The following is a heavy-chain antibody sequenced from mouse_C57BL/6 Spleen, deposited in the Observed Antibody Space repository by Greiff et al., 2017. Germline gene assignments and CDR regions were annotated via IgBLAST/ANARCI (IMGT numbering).Heavy chain of an antibody. J-gene: IGHJ1*03. CDR3: ASDGGGSRWYFDV. V-gene: IGHV5-4*03. CDR1: GFTFSSYA. Sequence: EVMLVESGGGLVKPGGSLKLSCAASGFTFSSYAMSWVRQTPAQRLEWVANISDGGSYTYYPDNVKGRFTITRDNAKTNMYMQMSHMKSEDTAMYYCASDGGGSRWYFDVWGTGTTVTVSS. CDR2: ISDGGSYT. D-gene: IGHD1-1*02.